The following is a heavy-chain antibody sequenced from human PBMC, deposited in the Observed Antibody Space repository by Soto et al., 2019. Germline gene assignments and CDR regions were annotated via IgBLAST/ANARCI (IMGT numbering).Heavy chain of an antibody. CDR1: GFTFSSYW. CDR2: INSDGSST. J-gene: IGHJ3*02. V-gene: IGHV3-74*01. D-gene: IGHD6-19*01. Sequence: GGSLRLSCAASGFTFSSYWMHWVRQAPGKGLVWVSRINSDGSSTSYADSVKGRFTISRDNAKNTLYLQMNSLRAEDTAVYYCARVIKWLDNRGAFDIWGQGTMVTVSS. CDR3: ARVIKWLDNRGAFDI.